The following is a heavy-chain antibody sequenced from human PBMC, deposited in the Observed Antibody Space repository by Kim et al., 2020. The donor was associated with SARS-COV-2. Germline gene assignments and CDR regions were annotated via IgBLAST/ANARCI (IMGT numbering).Heavy chain of an antibody. CDR1: GFTFSSYA. Sequence: GGSLRLSCAASGFTFSSYAMHWVRQAPGKGLEWVAVISYDGSNKYYADSVKGRFTISRDNSKNTLYLQMNSLRAEDTAVYYCARDIVVVPAAILYDAFDIWGQGTMVTVSS. D-gene: IGHD2-2*02. CDR3: ARDIVVVPAAILYDAFDI. CDR2: ISYDGSNK. V-gene: IGHV3-30-3*01. J-gene: IGHJ3*02.